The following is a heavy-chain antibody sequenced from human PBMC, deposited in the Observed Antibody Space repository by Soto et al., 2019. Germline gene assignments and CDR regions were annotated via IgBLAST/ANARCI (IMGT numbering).Heavy chain of an antibody. V-gene: IGHV3-49*03. CDR3: TRNPYYYDSSGYIFDP. CDR1: GFTFGDYA. Sequence: PGGSLRLSCTASGFTFGDYAMSWFRQAPGKGLEWVGFIRSKAYGGTTEYAASVKGRFTISRDDSKSIAYLQMNSLKTEDTAVYYCTRNPYYYDSSGYIFDPWGQGTLVTVSS. CDR2: IRSKAYGGTT. J-gene: IGHJ5*02. D-gene: IGHD3-22*01.